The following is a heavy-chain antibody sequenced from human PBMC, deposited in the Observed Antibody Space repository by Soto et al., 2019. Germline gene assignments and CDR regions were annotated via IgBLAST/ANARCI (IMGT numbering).Heavy chain of an antibody. CDR2: ISGSGGST. Sequence: GGSLRLSCAASGFTFTKYAMSWVRQAPGKGLEWVSVISGSGGSTYYADSVKGRFTISRDNSKNTLYMQMNSLRVEDTAVYYCASRSSGWYFDYWGQGTLVTVSS. CDR1: GFTFTKYA. V-gene: IGHV3-23*01. J-gene: IGHJ4*02. D-gene: IGHD6-19*01. CDR3: ASRSSGWYFDY.